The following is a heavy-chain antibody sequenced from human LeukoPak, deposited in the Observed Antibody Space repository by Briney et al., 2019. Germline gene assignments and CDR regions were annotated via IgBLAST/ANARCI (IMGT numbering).Heavy chain of an antibody. Sequence: SETLSLTCTVSGGSISRYYWSWIRQPPGKGLEWIGYIYYSGSTNYNPSLKSRVTISVDTSKIQFSLKLSSVTAADTAVYYCARGGYGSGSYGGYYYYMDVWGKGTTVTVSS. CDR1: GGSISRYY. V-gene: IGHV4-59*01. CDR3: ARGGYGSGSYGGYYYYMDV. J-gene: IGHJ6*03. D-gene: IGHD3-10*01. CDR2: IYYSGST.